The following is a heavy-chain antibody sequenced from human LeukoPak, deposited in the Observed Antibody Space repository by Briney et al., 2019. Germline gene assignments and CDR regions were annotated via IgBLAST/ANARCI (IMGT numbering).Heavy chain of an antibody. CDR2: ISSISSYM. J-gene: IGHJ5*02. V-gene: IGHV3-21*01. CDR1: GFTFSSYA. Sequence: GGSLRLSCAASGFTFSSYAMSWVRQAPGKGLEWVSSISSISSYMYYADSVKGRFTISRDNAKNSLYLQMNSLRAEDTAVYYCARDLFAGGELRIEQQLLGNWFDPWGQGTLVTVSS. D-gene: IGHD6-13*01. CDR3: ARDLFAGGELRIEQQLLGNWFDP.